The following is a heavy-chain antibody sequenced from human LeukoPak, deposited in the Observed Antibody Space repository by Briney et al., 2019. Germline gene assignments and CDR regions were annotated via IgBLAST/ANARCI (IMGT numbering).Heavy chain of an antibody. Sequence: GASVKVSCKASGYTFTGYYMHWVRQAPGQGLEWMGWINPNSGGTNYAQKFQGRVTMTRDTSISTAYMELSRLRSDDTAVYYCARGYGDYAAGYYYYMDVWGKGTTVAVSS. D-gene: IGHD4-17*01. J-gene: IGHJ6*03. V-gene: IGHV1-2*02. CDR1: GYTFTGYY. CDR3: ARGYGDYAAGYYYYMDV. CDR2: INPNSGGT.